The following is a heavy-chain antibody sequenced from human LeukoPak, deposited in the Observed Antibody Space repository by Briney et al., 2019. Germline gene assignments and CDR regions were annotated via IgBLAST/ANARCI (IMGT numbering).Heavy chain of an antibody. V-gene: IGHV3-30*03. CDR2: ISYDGRQN. CDR1: GFTFSSYW. CDR3: ARDVEVVISVDYYGMDV. J-gene: IGHJ6*02. D-gene: IGHD3-22*01. Sequence: PGGSLRLSCAASGFTFSSYWMSWVRQAPGKGLEWVAVISYDGRQNYYADSVKGRFTISRDNSKNTLYLQMNSLRAEDTAVYYCARDVEVVISVDYYGMDVWGQGTTVTVSS.